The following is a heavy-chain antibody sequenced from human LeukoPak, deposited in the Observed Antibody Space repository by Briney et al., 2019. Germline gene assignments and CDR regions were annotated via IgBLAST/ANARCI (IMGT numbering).Heavy chain of an antibody. CDR2: IYYSGST. J-gene: IGHJ4*02. D-gene: IGHD2-2*01. Sequence: SETLSLTCTVSGGSISSSSYYWGWIRQPPGKGLEWIGSIYYSGSTYYNPSLKSRVTISVDTSKNQFSLKLSSVTAADTAVYYCARHFPRGNRVVPAAFLGYWGQGTLVTVSS. CDR3: ARHFPRGNRVVPAAFLGY. V-gene: IGHV4-39*01. CDR1: GGSISSSSYY.